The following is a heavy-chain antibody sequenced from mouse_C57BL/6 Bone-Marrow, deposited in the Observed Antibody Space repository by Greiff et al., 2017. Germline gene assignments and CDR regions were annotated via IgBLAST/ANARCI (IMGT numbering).Heavy chain of an antibody. CDR1: GFTFSSYT. J-gene: IGHJ1*03. V-gene: IGHV5-9*01. CDR3: SRQVTTVLATKYFDV. CDR2: ISGGGGNT. D-gene: IGHD1-1*01. Sequence: EVQRVESGGGLVKPGGSLKLSCAASGFTFSSYTMSWVRQTPEKRLQWVAAISGGGGNTYYPDSVKGRFTISRDNDKNILYLKMSSLRSEDTALYYCSRQVTTVLATKYFDVWGTGTTVTVSS.